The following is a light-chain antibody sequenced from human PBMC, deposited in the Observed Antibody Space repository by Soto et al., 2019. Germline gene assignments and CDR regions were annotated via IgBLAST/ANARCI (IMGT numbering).Light chain of an antibody. CDR2: GAS. Sequence: EIVMTQSPATLSVSPGERATVSCRASQSLIRNVAWYQQKPGQAPRLLIYGASTRATGIPTRFSGSGSGTEFTLIISSLQSEDFAVYYCQPYSTWPPLYTFGQGTKLEIK. CDR3: QPYSTWPPLYT. V-gene: IGKV3-15*01. J-gene: IGKJ2*01. CDR1: QSLIRN.